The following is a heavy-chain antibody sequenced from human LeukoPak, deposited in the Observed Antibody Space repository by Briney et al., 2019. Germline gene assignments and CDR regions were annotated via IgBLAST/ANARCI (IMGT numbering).Heavy chain of an antibody. J-gene: IGHJ4*02. CDR3: ARDLPRQNPRIAAAGTAALVGY. D-gene: IGHD6-13*01. CDR1: GFTFSSYG. Sequence: PGGSLRLSCAASGFTFSSYGMHWVRQAPGKGLEWVAFIRYDGSNKYYADSVKGRFTISRDNSKNTLYLQMNSLRAEDTAVYYCARDLPRQNPRIAAAGTAALVGYWGQGTLVTVSS. CDR2: IRYDGSNK. V-gene: IGHV3-30*02.